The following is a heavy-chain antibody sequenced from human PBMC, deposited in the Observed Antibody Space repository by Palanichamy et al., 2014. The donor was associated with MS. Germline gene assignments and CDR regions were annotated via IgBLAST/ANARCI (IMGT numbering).Heavy chain of an antibody. J-gene: IGHJ4*02. V-gene: IGHV4-38-2*02. Sequence: QVQLQESGPGLVKPSETLSLTCTVSGDSITTDYYWGWIRQPPGKGLEWIGSIYHSGSNYYKASLKSRITLSVDTSKNQFSLKLSSVTAADTAVYYCARAGYGDYSVGGHWGQGTLITVSS. CDR1: GDSITTDYY. CDR3: ARAGYGDYSVGGH. D-gene: IGHD4-17*01. CDR2: IYHSGSN.